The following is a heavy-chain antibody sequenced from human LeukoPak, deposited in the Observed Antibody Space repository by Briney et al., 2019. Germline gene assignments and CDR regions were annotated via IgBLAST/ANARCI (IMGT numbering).Heavy chain of an antibody. CDR1: GFTFRRYE. CDR2: ILTAVDT. V-gene: IGHV3-13*01. J-gene: IGHJ3*02. CDR3: VRDLTGENAFDI. D-gene: IGHD3-16*01. Sequence: PGGSLRLSCAASGFTFRRYEMDWVRQAPGKGLEWVAAILTAVDTYYPDSVRGRFPISRADAKSSLYLQMNSLRAGDTAVYYCVRDLTGENAFDIWGQGTMVTVSS.